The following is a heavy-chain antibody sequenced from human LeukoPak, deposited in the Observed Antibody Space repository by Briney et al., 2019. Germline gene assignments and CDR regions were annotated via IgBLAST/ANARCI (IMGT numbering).Heavy chain of an antibody. D-gene: IGHD1-14*01. V-gene: IGHV3-30*18. CDR1: GFTFSSYG. J-gene: IGHJ4*02. Sequence: GGSLRLSCAASGFTFSSYGMHWVRQAPGKGLEWVAVISYDGSNKYYADSVKGRFTISRDNPKNTLCLQMNSLRAEDTAVYYCAKPFHRYFDYWGQGTLVTVSS. CDR2: ISYDGSNK. CDR3: AKPFHRYFDY.